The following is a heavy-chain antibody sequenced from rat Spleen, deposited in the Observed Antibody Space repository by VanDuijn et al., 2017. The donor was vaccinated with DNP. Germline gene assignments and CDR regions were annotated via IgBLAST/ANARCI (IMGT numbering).Heavy chain of an antibody. D-gene: IGHD1-6*01. J-gene: IGHJ2*01. V-gene: IGHV5-29*01. CDR3: ARRIPPVDY. CDR1: GFTFSNYG. Sequence: EVQLVESGGGLVQPGRSLKLSCAASGFTFSNYGMAWVRQAPTKGLEWVATISYDGSSTYYRDSVKGRFTISRDNAKSTLYLQMDSLRSEDTATYYCARRIPPVDYWGQGVMVTVSS. CDR2: ISYDGSST.